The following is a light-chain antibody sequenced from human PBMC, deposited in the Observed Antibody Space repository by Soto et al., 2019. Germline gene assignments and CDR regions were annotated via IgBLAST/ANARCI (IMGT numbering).Light chain of an antibody. CDR3: QQYKSYWM. CDR1: QSITNW. Sequence: DIQMTQSPATLSASVGDSVTITCRASQSITNWLAWYQVKPGKAPKLLIHEASNLHSGGSSRFTGRGYGTDFTLTITSLQPEDFAIYYCQQYKSYWMFGQGTRVDLK. J-gene: IGKJ1*01. CDR2: EAS. V-gene: IGKV1-5*03.